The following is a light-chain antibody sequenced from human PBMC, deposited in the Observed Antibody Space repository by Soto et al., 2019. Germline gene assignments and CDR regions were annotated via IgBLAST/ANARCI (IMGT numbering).Light chain of an antibody. CDR1: QSVSSSY. J-gene: IGKJ4*01. CDR2: GAS. V-gene: IGKV3-20*01. Sequence: IVLTQSPGTLSLSPGERATLSCRASQSVSSSYLAWYQQKPGQAPRLLIYGASSRATGIPDRSSGSGSGTDFTLTISRLEPEDFAVYYCQQYGSSPVLTFGGGTKVEIK. CDR3: QQYGSSPVLT.